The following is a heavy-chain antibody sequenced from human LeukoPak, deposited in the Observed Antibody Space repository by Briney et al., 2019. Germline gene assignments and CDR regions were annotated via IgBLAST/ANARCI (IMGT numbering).Heavy chain of an antibody. CDR2: IYPGDSDT. J-gene: IGHJ3*01. CDR1: GYSFTSYR. V-gene: IGHV5-51*01. Sequence: PGESLKISCKGSGYSFTSYRIGWVRQMPGKGLGWMGIIYPGDSDTRYRPSFQGRVTISVDKSINTAHLQWSSLKASDTAMYYCARCGRDYDNSAHGFDVWGQGTMVIVSS. CDR3: ARCGRDYDNSAHGFDV. D-gene: IGHD3-22*01.